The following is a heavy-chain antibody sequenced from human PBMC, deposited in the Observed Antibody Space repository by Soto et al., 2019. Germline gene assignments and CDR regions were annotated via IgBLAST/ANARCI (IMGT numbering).Heavy chain of an antibody. CDR1: GVTFGALG. V-gene: IGHV3-30*18. Sequence: GGPLSFSGASSGVTFGALGMHWFRRPQAKGLEWGAVIPSDAGNKSNADSAKSEFTASRDNSKNTLYLQMNSLRAEDTAVYYCAKDSSGWSYYYYGMDVWGQGTTVTVSS. CDR3: AKDSSGWSYYYYGMDV. CDR2: IPSDAGNK. D-gene: IGHD6-19*01. J-gene: IGHJ6*02.